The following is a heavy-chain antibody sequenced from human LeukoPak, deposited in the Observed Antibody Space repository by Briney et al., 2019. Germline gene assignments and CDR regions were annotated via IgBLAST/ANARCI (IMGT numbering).Heavy chain of an antibody. CDR3: ARAVSSGWYLAYYFDY. CDR1: GGSISSYY. CDR2: IYYSGST. V-gene: IGHV4-59*01. J-gene: IGHJ4*02. D-gene: IGHD6-19*01. Sequence: SETLSLTCTVSGGSISSYYWSWIRQLPGKGLEWIGYIYYSGSTNYNPSLRSRVTISVDTSKNQFSLKLSSVTAADTAVYYCARAVSSGWYLAYYFDYWGQGTLVTVSS.